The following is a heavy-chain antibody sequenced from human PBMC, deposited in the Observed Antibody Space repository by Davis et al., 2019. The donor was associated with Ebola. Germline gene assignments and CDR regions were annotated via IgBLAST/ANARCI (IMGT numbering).Heavy chain of an antibody. Sequence: MPSETLSLTCTVSGGSISSSSYYWGWIRQPPGKGLEWIGSIYYSGSTYYNPSLKSRVTISVDTSKNQFSLKLSPVTAADTAVYYCARLGDSSGYYGLDYWGQGTLVTVSS. V-gene: IGHV4-39*01. J-gene: IGHJ4*02. CDR2: IYYSGST. CDR1: GGSISSSSYY. CDR3: ARLGDSSGYYGLDY. D-gene: IGHD3-22*01.